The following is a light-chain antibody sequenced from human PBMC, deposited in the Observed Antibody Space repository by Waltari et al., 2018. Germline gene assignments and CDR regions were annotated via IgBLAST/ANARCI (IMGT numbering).Light chain of an antibody. CDR2: GFS. Sequence: QSALTQPAAVYASPGQSITIPCTGSSTDTSVCTYVSWLLRIPGTNAKRLMSESLIRYLRPTGEAPKLKIYGFSSRPSGISTSFSGSKSGNTASLTISGLQLEDEAHYYCSSYTTTSTLLFGGGTKVTVL. J-gene: IGLJ2*01. CDR3: SSYTTTSTLL. CDR1: STDTSVCTY. V-gene: IGLV2-14*03.